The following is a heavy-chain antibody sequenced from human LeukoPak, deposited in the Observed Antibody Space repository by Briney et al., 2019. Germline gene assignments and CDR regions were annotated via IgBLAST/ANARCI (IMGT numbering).Heavy chain of an antibody. CDR2: IYYSGST. V-gene: IGHV4-31*02. CDR1: GGSISSGGYY. D-gene: IGHD6-19*01. J-gene: IGHJ1*01. CDR3: ARQEATGWNPDAEYFQE. Sequence: SETLSLTCTVSGGSISSGGYYWSWIRQHPGKGLEWIGYIYYSGSTYYNPSLKSRVTISVDTSKNQFSLKVSSVTATDTAVYYCARQEATGWNPDAEYFQEWGQGTLVTVSS.